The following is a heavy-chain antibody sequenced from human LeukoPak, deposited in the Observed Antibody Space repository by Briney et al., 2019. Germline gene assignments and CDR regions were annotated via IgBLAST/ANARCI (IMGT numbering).Heavy chain of an antibody. Sequence: GGSLRLSCAASGFTFSSYWMHWVRQAPGKGLVWVSRINSDGSSTSYADSVKGRFTISRDNAKNTLYLQMNSLRAEDTAVYYCARTTSTYYYGSGSYSRTAYYYYYGMDVRGQGTMVTVSS. CDR1: GFTFSSYW. CDR2: INSDGSST. D-gene: IGHD3-10*01. CDR3: ARTTSTYYYGSGSYSRTAYYYYYGMDV. J-gene: IGHJ6*02. V-gene: IGHV3-74*01.